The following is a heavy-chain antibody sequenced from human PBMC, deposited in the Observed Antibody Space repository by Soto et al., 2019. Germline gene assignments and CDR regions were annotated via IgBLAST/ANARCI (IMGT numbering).Heavy chain of an antibody. CDR2: ISSSSSYI. CDR1: GFTFDDYT. CDR3: ARDYYDILTGYSPNDI. Sequence: GGSLRLSCAASGFTFDDYTMHWVRQAPGKGLEWVSSISSSSSYIYYADSVKGRFTISRDNAKNSLYLQMNSLRAEDTAVYYCARDYYDILTGYSPNDIWGQGTMVTVSS. D-gene: IGHD3-9*01. V-gene: IGHV3-21*01. J-gene: IGHJ3*02.